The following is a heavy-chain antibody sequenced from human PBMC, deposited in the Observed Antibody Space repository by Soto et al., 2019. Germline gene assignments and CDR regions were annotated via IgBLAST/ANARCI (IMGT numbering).Heavy chain of an antibody. V-gene: IGHV4-59*01. Sequence: SETLSLTCTVSGGSISSYYWSWIRQPPGKGLEWIGYIYYSGSTNYNPSLKSRVTISVDTSKNQFSLKLSSVTAADTAVYYCARSDILTGYYTGPRHYYYGMDVWGQGTTVTVSS. J-gene: IGHJ6*02. CDR2: IYYSGST. CDR1: GGSISSYY. D-gene: IGHD3-9*01. CDR3: ARSDILTGYYTGPRHYYYGMDV.